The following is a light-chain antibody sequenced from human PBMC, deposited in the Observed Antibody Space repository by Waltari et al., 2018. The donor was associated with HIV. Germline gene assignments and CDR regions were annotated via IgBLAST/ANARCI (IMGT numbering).Light chain of an antibody. CDR1: KLGDKY. CDR2: QDS. J-gene: IGLJ2*01. V-gene: IGLV3-1*01. CDR3: QAWDSSRMV. Sequence: SYELTQPPSVSVFPGQTPSITCSGDKLGDKYACWYQQTPGQSPVLVIYQDSKRPSGIHERFSGSNSGNTATLTISGTQAMDEADYYCQAWDSSRMVFGGGTKLTVL.